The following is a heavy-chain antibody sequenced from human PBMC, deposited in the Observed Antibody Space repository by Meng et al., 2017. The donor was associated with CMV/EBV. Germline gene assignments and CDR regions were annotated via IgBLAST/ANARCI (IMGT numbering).Heavy chain of an antibody. Sequence: QVQLVPPEAEVTTPGASVKVSCKASGYTFTSYGISWVRQAPGQGLEWMGWISAYNGNTNYAQKLQGRVTMTTDTSTSTAYMELRSLRSDDTAVYYCARMEVGGGSCYSDYWGQGTLVTVSS. D-gene: IGHD2-15*01. CDR1: GYTFTSYG. V-gene: IGHV1-18*01. CDR2: ISAYNGNT. J-gene: IGHJ4*02. CDR3: ARMEVGGGSCYSDY.